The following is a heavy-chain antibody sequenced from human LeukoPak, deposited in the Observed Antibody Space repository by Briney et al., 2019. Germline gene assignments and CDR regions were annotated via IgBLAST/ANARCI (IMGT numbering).Heavy chain of an antibody. V-gene: IGHV3-11*01. J-gene: IGHJ4*02. CDR1: GFTFSDYY. D-gene: IGHD3-22*01. Sequence: GGSLRLSCAASGFTFSDYYMSWIRQAPGKGLEWVSYITSSGRTIYYADSVKGRFTISRDNAKNSLYLQMNSLRAEDTAVYYCARGGRAYYDSSGHDWGQGTLVTVSS. CDR2: ITSSGRTI. CDR3: ARGGRAYYDSSGHD.